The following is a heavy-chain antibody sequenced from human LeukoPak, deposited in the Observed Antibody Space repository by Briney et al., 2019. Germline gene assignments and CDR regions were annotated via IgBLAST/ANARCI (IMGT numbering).Heavy chain of an antibody. J-gene: IGHJ5*01. CDR1: GYSFTSYW. Sequence: GESLKISCKGSGYSFTSYWIGWVRQMPGKGLEWMGIIYPGDSDMRYSPSFQGQVIMSADKSISTVYLQWRSLKASDTAIYYCARLSRPHILDSNWFDSWGQGSLVTIYS. CDR3: ARLSRPHILDSNWFDS. V-gene: IGHV5-51*01. D-gene: IGHD3-9*01. CDR2: IYPGDSDM.